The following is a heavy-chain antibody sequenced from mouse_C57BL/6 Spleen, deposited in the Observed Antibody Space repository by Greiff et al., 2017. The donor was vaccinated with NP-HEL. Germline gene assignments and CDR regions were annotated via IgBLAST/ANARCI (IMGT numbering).Heavy chain of an antibody. D-gene: IGHD2-4*01. J-gene: IGHJ3*01. V-gene: IGHV1-82*01. CDR1: GYAFSSSW. Sequence: QVQLKQSGPELVKPGASVKISCKASGYAFSSSWMNWVKQRPGKGLEWIGRIYPGDGDTNYNGKFKGKATLTADKSSSTAYMQLSSLTSEDSAVYFCARGGLRRGFADWGQGTLVTVSA. CDR3: ARGGLRRGFAD. CDR2: IYPGDGDT.